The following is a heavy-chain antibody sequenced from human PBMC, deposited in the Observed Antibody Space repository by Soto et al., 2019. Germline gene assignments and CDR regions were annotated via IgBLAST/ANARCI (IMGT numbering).Heavy chain of an antibody. D-gene: IGHD2-21*02. CDR2: IYYSGST. CDR1: GGSISSSSYY. CDR3: ASRLVTYFDY. J-gene: IGHJ4*02. Sequence: PSETLSLTCTVSGGSISSSSYYWGWIRQPPGKGLGWIGSIYYSGSTYYNPSLKSRVTISVDTSKNQFSLKLSSVTAADTAVYYCASRLVTYFDYWGQGTLVTVSS. V-gene: IGHV4-39*01.